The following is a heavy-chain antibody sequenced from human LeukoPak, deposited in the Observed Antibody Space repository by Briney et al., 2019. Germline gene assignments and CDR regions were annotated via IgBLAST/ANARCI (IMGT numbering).Heavy chain of an antibody. CDR1: GFTFSSYA. CDR3: ARAVNYYGSGSCDY. J-gene: IGHJ4*02. D-gene: IGHD3-10*01. Sequence: PGGSLRLSCAASGFTFSSYAMSWVRQAPGKGLEWVSSISSSSSYIYYADSVKGRFTISRDNAKNSLYLQMNSLRAEDTAVYYCARAVNYYGSGSCDYWGQGTLVTVSS. CDR2: ISSSSSYI. V-gene: IGHV3-21*01.